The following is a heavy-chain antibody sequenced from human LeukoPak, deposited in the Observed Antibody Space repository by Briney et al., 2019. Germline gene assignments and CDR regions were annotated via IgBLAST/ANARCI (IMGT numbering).Heavy chain of an antibody. D-gene: IGHD5-24*01. CDR2: ISSSSSYI. V-gene: IGHV3-21*01. Sequence: GGSLRLSCAASGSTFSNYDMHWVRQAPGKGLEWVSAISSSSSYIYYADSMKGRFTISRDNAENSLYLQMNSLRAVDTAVYFCARGEEKATITALDSWGQGTLVTVSS. J-gene: IGHJ4*02. CDR1: GSTFSNYD. CDR3: ARGEEKATITALDS.